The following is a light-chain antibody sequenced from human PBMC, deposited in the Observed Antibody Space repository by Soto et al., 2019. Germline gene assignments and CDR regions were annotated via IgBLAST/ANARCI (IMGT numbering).Light chain of an antibody. CDR3: SSYTSSSTLVV. J-gene: IGLJ2*01. Sequence: QSALTQPASVSGSPGQSITISCTGTSSDVGGYNYVSWYQQHPGKAPTLLIYDVSNRPSGVSNRFSGSKSGNTASLTSSGLQAEDEADYYCSSYTSSSTLVVFGGGTQLTVL. V-gene: IGLV2-14*01. CDR1: SSDVGGYNY. CDR2: DVS.